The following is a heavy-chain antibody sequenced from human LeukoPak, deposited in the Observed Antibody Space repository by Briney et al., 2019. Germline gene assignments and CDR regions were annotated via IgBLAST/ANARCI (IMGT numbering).Heavy chain of an antibody. V-gene: IGHV4-39*07. CDR2: ISNSGST. Sequence: SETLSLTCTVSGGSISSSSYYWGWIRQPPGKGLEWIGSISNSGSTYYNPSLKSRVTISVDTSKNQFSLKLSSVTAADTAVYYCARDFIVVVPAAIQTVLDYWGQGTLVTVSS. J-gene: IGHJ4*02. CDR3: ARDFIVVVPAAIQTVLDY. CDR1: GGSISSSSYY. D-gene: IGHD2-2*02.